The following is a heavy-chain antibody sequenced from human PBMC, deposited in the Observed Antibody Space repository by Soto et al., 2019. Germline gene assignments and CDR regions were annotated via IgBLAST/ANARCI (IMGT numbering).Heavy chain of an antibody. V-gene: IGHV4-4*02. CDR1: GDSISSVNW. J-gene: IGHJ5*02. CDR3: ERYTRYFTISSLDT. Sequence: SETLSLTCAVSGDSISSVNWWSWVRQSPGQGLEWIGDIYHTGITNYNPSLQSRVTISVDKFKNEFSLNLTSVTAADTAVYYCERYTRYFTISSLDTWGQGTLVTVSS. D-gene: IGHD3-9*01. CDR2: IYHTGIT.